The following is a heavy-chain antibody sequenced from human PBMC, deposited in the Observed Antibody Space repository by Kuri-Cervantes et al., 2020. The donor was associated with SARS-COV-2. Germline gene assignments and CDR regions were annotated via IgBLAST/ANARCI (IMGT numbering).Heavy chain of an antibody. CDR3: ARDGTHVYDYVWGSYRWADY. Sequence: ASVKVSCKASNYIFTDYGFSWVRQAPGQGLQWMGWISTYKGNTVYAQDLQGRVTLTTDTSTNTAYMELRSLRSDDTAVYYCARDGTHVYDYVWGSYRWADYWGQGTLVTVSS. J-gene: IGHJ4*02. D-gene: IGHD3-16*02. CDR2: ISTYKGNT. V-gene: IGHV1-18*04. CDR1: NYIFTDYG.